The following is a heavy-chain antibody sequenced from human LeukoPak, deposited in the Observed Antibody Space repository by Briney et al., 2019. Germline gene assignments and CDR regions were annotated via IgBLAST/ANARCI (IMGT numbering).Heavy chain of an antibody. V-gene: IGHV3-48*02. CDR2: ISSSSSVL. D-gene: IGHD7-27*01. Sequence: PGGSLRLSCAASGFTFSGYSMNWVRQAPGKGLEWVSYISSSSSVLHYADSVRGRFTISRDNAKNSLFLQLNSLRDEDTAVYYCARVGTPGTNNWFDPWGQGTLVTVSS. J-gene: IGHJ5*02. CDR3: ARVGTPGTNNWFDP. CDR1: GFTFSGYS.